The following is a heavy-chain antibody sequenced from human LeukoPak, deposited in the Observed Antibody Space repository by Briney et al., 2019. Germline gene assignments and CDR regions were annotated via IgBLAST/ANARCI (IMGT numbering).Heavy chain of an antibody. CDR2: ISGSGGST. J-gene: IGHJ4*02. CDR3: AKQGATAVAAGGDFDY. CDR1: GFTFSRHW. V-gene: IGHV3-23*01. D-gene: IGHD6-19*01. Sequence: PGGSLRLSCTASGFTFSRHWISWVRQTPGKGLEWVSGISGSGGSTYYADSVKGRFTISRDNSKNTLYLQMNSLRAEDTAVYYCAKQGATAVAAGGDFDYWGQGTLVTVSS.